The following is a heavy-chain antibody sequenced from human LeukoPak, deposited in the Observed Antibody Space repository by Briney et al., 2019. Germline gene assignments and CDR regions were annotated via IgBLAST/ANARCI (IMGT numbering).Heavy chain of an antibody. D-gene: IGHD2-2*01. CDR1: GFTFSSHW. V-gene: IGHV3-74*01. Sequence: GGSLRLSCAASGFTFSSHWMHWVRQAPGKGLVWVSRINSDGTGTTYADSVKGRFTISRDNSKNTLYLQMNSLRAEDTAVYYCAKSRSTSNNWFEPWGQGTLVTVSS. J-gene: IGHJ5*02. CDR3: AKSRSTSNNWFEP. CDR2: INSDGTGT.